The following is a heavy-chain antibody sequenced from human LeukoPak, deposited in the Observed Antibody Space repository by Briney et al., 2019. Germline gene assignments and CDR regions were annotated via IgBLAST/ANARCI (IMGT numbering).Heavy chain of an antibody. Sequence: PGGSLRLSCAASGFTFSDYHMSWIRQAPGKGLEWVSYISSSGSTIYYADSVKGRFTISRDNAKNSLYLQMNSLRAEDTAVYYCARVGDSSGYYYRKGAFDIWGQGTMVTVSS. CDR1: GFTFSDYH. J-gene: IGHJ3*02. D-gene: IGHD3-22*01. CDR3: ARVGDSSGYYYRKGAFDI. V-gene: IGHV3-11*01. CDR2: ISSSGSTI.